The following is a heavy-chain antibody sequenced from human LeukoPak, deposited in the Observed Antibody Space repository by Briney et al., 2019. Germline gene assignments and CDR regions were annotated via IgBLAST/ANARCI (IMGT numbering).Heavy chain of an antibody. D-gene: IGHD3-3*01. J-gene: IGHJ4*02. CDR3: ARGPVFGVVIGVDY. Sequence: ASVKVSCKASGYTFTGYYMHWVRQAPGQGLEWMGWINPNSGGTNYAQKFQGRVTKTRDTSISTAYMELSRLRSDDTAVYYCARGPVFGVVIGVDYWGQGTLVTVSS. CDR1: GYTFTGYY. CDR2: INPNSGGT. V-gene: IGHV1-2*02.